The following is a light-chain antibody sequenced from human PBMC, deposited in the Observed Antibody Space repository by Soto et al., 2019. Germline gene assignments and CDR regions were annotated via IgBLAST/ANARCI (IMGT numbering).Light chain of an antibody. CDR3: YSYTNSNTYV. CDR2: DVS. J-gene: IGLJ1*01. Sequence: QSALTQPASVSGSPGQSITISCAGTSSDVGGYNYVSWYQHHPGKVPQLMIYDVSNRPSGVSNRFSGSNSGNTASLTISGLQPEDEADYYCYSYTNSNTYVFGTGTKVTVL. CDR1: SSDVGGYNY. V-gene: IGLV2-14*03.